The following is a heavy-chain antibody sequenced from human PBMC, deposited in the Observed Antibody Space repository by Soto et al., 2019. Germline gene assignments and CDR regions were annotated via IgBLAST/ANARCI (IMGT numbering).Heavy chain of an antibody. CDR3: ARDPLIACSSTSCQDYYYYYGMDV. Sequence: SQTLSLTCAISGDSVSSNSAAWNWIRQSPSRGLEWLGRTYYRSKWYNDYAVSVKSRITINPDTSKNQFSLQLNSVTPEDTAVYYCARDPLIACSSTSCQDYYYYYGMDVLGRVXTVTVSS. V-gene: IGHV6-1*01. CDR1: GDSVSSNSAA. D-gene: IGHD2-2*01. J-gene: IGHJ6*02. CDR2: TYYRSKWYN.